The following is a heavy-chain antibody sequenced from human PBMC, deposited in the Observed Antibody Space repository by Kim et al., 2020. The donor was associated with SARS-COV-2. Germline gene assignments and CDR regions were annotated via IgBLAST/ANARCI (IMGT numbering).Heavy chain of an antibody. D-gene: IGHD3-10*01. CDR2: T. CDR3: ARSGPPFYFDY. J-gene: IGHJ4*02. V-gene: IGHV4-39*01. Sequence: THDNPSLQRRVTISVDTSKKQFSLKLSSVTAADTAVYYCARSGPPFYFDYWGQGTLVTVSS.